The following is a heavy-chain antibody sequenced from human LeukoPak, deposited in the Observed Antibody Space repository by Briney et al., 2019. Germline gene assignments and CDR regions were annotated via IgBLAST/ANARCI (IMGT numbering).Heavy chain of an antibody. J-gene: IGHJ4*02. CDR2: IYSGGDT. CDR1: GFTVSTNY. D-gene: IGHD4-23*01. V-gene: IGHV3-66*01. Sequence: GGSLRLSCAASGFTVSTNYMSWVRQAPGKGLEWLAVIYSGGDTYYKDSVKGRFTISRDNSKNTVYLQMNSLRAEDTAVYYCARESTVVTPGVFEHWGQGTLVTVSS. CDR3: ARESTVVTPGVFEH.